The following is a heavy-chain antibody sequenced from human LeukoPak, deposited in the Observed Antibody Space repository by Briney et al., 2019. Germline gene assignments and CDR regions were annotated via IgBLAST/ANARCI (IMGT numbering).Heavy chain of an antibody. CDR2: INSDGSTT. Sequence: GGSLRLSCAASGFTFSSYWMNWVRQAPGKGLVWVSLINSDGSTTRDADSVKGRFTISRDNAKNTLYLQMNSLRAEDTAVYYCARDLTGSIDYWGQGTLVTVSS. CDR3: ARDLTGSIDY. CDR1: GFTFSSYW. J-gene: IGHJ4*02. D-gene: IGHD3-9*01. V-gene: IGHV3-74*01.